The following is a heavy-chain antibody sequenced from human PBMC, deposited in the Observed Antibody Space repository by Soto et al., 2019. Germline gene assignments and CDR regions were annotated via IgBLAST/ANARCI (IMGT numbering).Heavy chain of an antibody. CDR2: ISAHNGNK. CDR1: GYSFTNYD. V-gene: IGHV1-18*01. CDR3: ARGLLAYFGMDV. Sequence: QLVQSGAEVKKPGASVKVSCKASGYSFTNYDISWVRQAPGQGLEWMAWISAHNGNKHYAEKFQGRVSTTPDTSTSTAYMEVRTLKTDDTAVYYCARGLLAYFGMDVWGQGTTVTVS. J-gene: IGHJ6*02. D-gene: IGHD1-26*01.